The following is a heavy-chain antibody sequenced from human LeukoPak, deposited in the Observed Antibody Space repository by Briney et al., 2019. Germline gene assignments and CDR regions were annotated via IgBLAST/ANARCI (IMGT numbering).Heavy chain of an antibody. J-gene: IGHJ5*02. Sequence: GGSLRLSCAASGFTFSTYWMSWVRQAPGKGLEWVANIKQDGSEKCYVDSVKGRFTVSRDNAKNTLYLQMNSLRAEDTAVYYCARDVPHNWFDTWGQGTLVTVSS. CDR2: IKQDGSEK. V-gene: IGHV3-7*01. CDR3: ARDVPHNWFDT. CDR1: GFTFSTYW.